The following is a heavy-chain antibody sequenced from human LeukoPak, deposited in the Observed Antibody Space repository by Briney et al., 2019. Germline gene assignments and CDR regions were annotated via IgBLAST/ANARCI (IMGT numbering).Heavy chain of an antibody. CDR1: GGSVSSGSYY. CDR2: ILYSGST. V-gene: IGHV4-31*03. Sequence: SETLSLTCTVSGGSVSSGSYYWSWIRQYPGKDLEWIGYILYSGSTHYNPSLKSRITISIDTSKNQFSLKLSSVTAADTAVYYCARSPIGVAATLHWYFDLWGRGTLITVSS. D-gene: IGHD2-15*01. J-gene: IGHJ2*01. CDR3: ARSPIGVAATLHWYFDL.